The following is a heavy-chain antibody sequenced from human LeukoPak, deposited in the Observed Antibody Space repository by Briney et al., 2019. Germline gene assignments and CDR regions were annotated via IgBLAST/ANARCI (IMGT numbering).Heavy chain of an antibody. Sequence: GGSLRLSCAASGFTFSAYWMHWVRQAPGKGLVWVSRISTDGSTTTYADSVKGRFTISRDNAKNTLYLQMNSLRAEDTAVYYCALVGVTTNGSWGQGTLVTVSS. CDR2: ISTDGSTT. CDR3: ALVGVTTNGS. CDR1: GFTFSAYW. V-gene: IGHV3-74*01. J-gene: IGHJ4*02. D-gene: IGHD2-21*02.